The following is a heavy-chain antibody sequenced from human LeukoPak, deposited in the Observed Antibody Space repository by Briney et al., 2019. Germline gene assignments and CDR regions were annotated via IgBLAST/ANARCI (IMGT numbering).Heavy chain of an antibody. CDR3: ARDGSFYYDSSGYYYFAY. V-gene: IGHV3-21*01. J-gene: IGHJ4*02. CDR1: GFTFSSYS. Sequence: GGSLRLSCAASGFTFSSYSMNWVRQAPGKGLEWVSSISSSSSYIYYADSVKGRFTISRDNAKNSLYLQMNSLRAEDTAVYYCARDGSFYYDSSGYYYFAYWGQGTLVTVSS. CDR2: ISSSSSYI. D-gene: IGHD3-22*01.